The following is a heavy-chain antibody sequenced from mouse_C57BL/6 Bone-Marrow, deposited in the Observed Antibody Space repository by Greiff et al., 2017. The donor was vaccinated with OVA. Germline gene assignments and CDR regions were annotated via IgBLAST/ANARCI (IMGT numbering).Heavy chain of an antibody. V-gene: IGHV1-20*01. CDR1: GYSFTGYF. CDR3: ARRDYSFFAY. CDR2: INPYNGDT. Sequence: EVNVVESGPELVKPGDSVKISCKASGYSFTGYFMNWVMQSPGKSLEWIGRINPYNGDTFYNQKFKGKATLTVDKSSSTAHMELRSLTSEDSAVYYCARRDYSFFAYWGQGTLVTVSA. D-gene: IGHD1-1*02. J-gene: IGHJ3*01.